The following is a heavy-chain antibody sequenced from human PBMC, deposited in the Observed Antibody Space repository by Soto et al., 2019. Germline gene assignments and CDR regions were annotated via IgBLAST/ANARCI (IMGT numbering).Heavy chain of an antibody. CDR1: GFTFSSYG. V-gene: IGHV3-30*18. D-gene: IGHD2-15*01. J-gene: IGHJ4*02. Sequence: QVQLVESGGGVVQPGRSLRLSWAASGFTFSSYGMHWVRRARGKGLEWVAVISYDGSNKYYADSVKGRFTISRDNSKNTLYLQMNSLRAEDTAVYYCAKETYSGPLDYWGQGTLVNVSS. CDR2: ISYDGSNK. CDR3: AKETYSGPLDY.